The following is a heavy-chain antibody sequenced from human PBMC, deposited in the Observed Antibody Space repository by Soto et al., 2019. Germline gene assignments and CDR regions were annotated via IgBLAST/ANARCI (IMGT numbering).Heavy chain of an antibody. CDR1: GFAFNFYS. V-gene: IGHV3-21*01. CDR3: ARDRDFTTADYGY. Sequence: GGSLRLSCAASGFAFNFYSMNWVRQAPGKGLEWVSSISSSSSYIYYTDSVKGRFTISRDNAKNSLYLQMNSLRAEDTAVYYCARDRDFTTADYGYWGQGTLVTVSS. D-gene: IGHD4-17*01. J-gene: IGHJ4*02. CDR2: ISSSSSYI.